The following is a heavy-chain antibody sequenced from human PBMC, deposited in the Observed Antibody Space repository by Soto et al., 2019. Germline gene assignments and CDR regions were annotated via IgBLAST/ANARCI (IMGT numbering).Heavy chain of an antibody. CDR3: AADSKIVGTIGAFDF. V-gene: IGHV1-24*01. CDR2: SAPEEGEP. Sequence: ASVKVSCKVPQNTLTELTIDWLRQAPGKGLEWMGRSAPEEGEPIYPQKFQGRVSMAEDPSTDTAYMELTSLRFEDTAVYFCAADSKIVGTIGAFDFWGQGPMLTVYS. CDR1: QNTLTELT. J-gene: IGHJ4*02. D-gene: IGHD1-26*01.